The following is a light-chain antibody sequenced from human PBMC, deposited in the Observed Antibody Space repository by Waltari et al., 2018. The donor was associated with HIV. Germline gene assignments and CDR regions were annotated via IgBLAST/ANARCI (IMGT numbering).Light chain of an antibody. Sequence: EIVLTQSPGTLSLSPGERATLSCRASQSGTKNYLAWYQQKPGQAPRLLIYTTSSRATGVPDRFSGSGSGTDFALTISRLEPEDFAVYYCHQYGSLPETFGPGTIVDVK. CDR1: QSGTKNY. CDR3: HQYGSLPET. V-gene: IGKV3-20*01. CDR2: TTS. J-gene: IGKJ3*01.